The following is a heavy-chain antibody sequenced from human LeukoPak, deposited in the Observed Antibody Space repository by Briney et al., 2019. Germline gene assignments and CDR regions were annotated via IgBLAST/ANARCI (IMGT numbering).Heavy chain of an antibody. D-gene: IGHD4-17*01. CDR1: GFTSSGSA. J-gene: IGHJ6*02. CDR3: TRHGDYSYYYYGMDV. Sequence: PGGSLRLSCAASGFTSSGSAMHWVRQASGKGLEWVGRIRSKANSYATAYAASVKGRFTISRDDSKNTAYLQMNSLKTEDTAVYYCTRHGDYSYYYYGMDVWGQGTTVTVSS. V-gene: IGHV3-73*01. CDR2: IRSKANSYAT.